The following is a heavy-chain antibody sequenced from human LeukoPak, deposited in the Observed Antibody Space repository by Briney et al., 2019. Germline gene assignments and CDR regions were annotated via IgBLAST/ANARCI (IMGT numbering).Heavy chain of an antibody. J-gene: IGHJ5*02. CDR2: LCAYNGHT. D-gene: IGHD6-25*01. V-gene: IGHV1-18*01. Sequence: ASVKVSCKASGYTFTIYGVNWVRQAPGQGLEWMGWLCAYNGHTIYAQSFQGRVTLTTDTSTNTAYMELRSLRSDDTAVYYCARDQKFGIAAVDSWFDPWGQGTLVTVSS. CDR3: ARDQKFGIAAVDSWFDP. CDR1: GYTFTIYG.